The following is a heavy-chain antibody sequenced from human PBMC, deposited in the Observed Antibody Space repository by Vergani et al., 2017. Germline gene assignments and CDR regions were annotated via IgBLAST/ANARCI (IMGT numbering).Heavy chain of an antibody. Sequence: LQLQESGPGLVKPSETLSLTCTVSGGSIRSSSYYWGWIRQPPGKGLGWIGSIFYRGSTYYNPSLKSRVTISVETSKNQFSLKMSSVPAADTAVYYCATTLTMVRGVITHFDYWGQGTLVTVSS. CDR3: ATTLTMVRGVITHFDY. J-gene: IGHJ4*02. V-gene: IGHV4-39*01. CDR1: GGSIRSSSYY. CDR2: IFYRGST. D-gene: IGHD3-10*01.